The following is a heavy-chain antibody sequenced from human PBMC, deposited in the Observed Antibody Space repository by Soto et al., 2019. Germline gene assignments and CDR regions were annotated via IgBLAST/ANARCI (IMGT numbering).Heavy chain of an antibody. V-gene: IGHV3-23*01. D-gene: IGHD2-15*01. CDR1: GFTFDSFG. CDR2: VSGSTFST. CDR3: AKDIARGRPHWFDS. Sequence: RRLSCTASGFTFDSFGLSWVRQAPGKRLEWVAGVSGSTFSTFYAESMEGRVTISRDNGKRSIYLYMRNLRVEDTALYYCAKDIARGRPHWFDSWGQGTRVTVSS. J-gene: IGHJ5*01.